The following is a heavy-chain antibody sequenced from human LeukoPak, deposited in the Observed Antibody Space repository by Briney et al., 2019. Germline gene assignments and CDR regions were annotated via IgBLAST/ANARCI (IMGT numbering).Heavy chain of an antibody. V-gene: IGHV1-24*01. Sequence: ASVKVSCKVSGYTLTELSMHWVRQAPGKGLEWMEGFDPEDGETIYAQKFQGRVTVTEDTSTDTAYMELSSLRSEDTAVYYCATQRIAASGRRALGYWGQGTLVTVSS. J-gene: IGHJ4*02. CDR1: GYTLTELS. CDR3: ATQRIAASGRRALGY. CDR2: FDPEDGET. D-gene: IGHD6-13*01.